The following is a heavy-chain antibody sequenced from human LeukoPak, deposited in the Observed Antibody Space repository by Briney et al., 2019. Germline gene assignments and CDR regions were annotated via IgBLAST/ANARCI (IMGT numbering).Heavy chain of an antibody. CDR1: GFSFSNYA. V-gene: IGHV3-64D*06. D-gene: IGHD3-10*01. CDR3: VKPARGSGIQYGLDS. J-gene: IGHJ6*02. CDR2: ITINIDRT. Sequence: GGSLRLSCSASGFSFSNYAMHWVRQAPGKGLEYVAAITINIDRTFYADSVNGRFTISRDNSRNTLYLQMSSLRPEDTALYYCVKPARGSGIQYGLDSWGQGTTVTVSS.